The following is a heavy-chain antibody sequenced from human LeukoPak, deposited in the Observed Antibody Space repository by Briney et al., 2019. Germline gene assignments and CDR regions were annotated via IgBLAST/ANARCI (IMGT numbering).Heavy chain of an antibody. D-gene: IGHD5-18*01. CDR1: GGSISSTGYY. J-gene: IGHJ4*02. CDR2: IYYSGST. Sequence: SETLSLTCSVSGGSISSTGYYWGWIRQPPGKGLECIGSIYYSGSTYYNPSLKSRVTISVDTSKNQVSLKLSSVTAADTAVYYCARHRGYSYGYIDYRGQGTLVTVSS. V-gene: IGHV4-39*01. CDR3: ARHRGYSYGYIDY.